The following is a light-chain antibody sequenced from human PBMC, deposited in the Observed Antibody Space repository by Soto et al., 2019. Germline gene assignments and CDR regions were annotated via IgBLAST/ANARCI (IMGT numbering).Light chain of an antibody. Sequence: DIQMTQSPSTLYASVGDRVTITCRASQSVGTWLAWFQQKPGKAPKLLIYKASSLQSGVSSSFSGGGSGTEFTLTISSLQPDDFATYYCQQYKTYWTFGPGTKVEIK. CDR3: QQYKTYWT. CDR2: KAS. J-gene: IGKJ1*01. V-gene: IGKV1-5*03. CDR1: QSVGTW.